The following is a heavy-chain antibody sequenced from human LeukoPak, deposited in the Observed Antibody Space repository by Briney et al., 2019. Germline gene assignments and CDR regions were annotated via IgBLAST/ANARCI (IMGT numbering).Heavy chain of an antibody. CDR3: ARDNTLTRSFDY. J-gene: IGHJ4*02. V-gene: IGHV3-30*02. Sequence: GGSLRLSCAASGFTFSSYGMHWVRQAPGKGLEWVAFIRYDGSNKYYADSVKGRFTISRDNSKNTLYLQMNSLRAEDTAVYYCARDNTLTRSFDYWGQGTLVTVSS. CDR1: GFTFSSYG. D-gene: IGHD4-17*01. CDR2: IRYDGSNK.